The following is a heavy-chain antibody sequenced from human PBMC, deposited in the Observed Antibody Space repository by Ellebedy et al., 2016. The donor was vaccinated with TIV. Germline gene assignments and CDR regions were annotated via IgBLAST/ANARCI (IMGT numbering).Heavy chain of an antibody. CDR1: GYTFINFY. CDR2: INPNSGGT. CDR3: ARVGYCSGGGCYSFDY. J-gene: IGHJ4*02. Sequence: ASVKVSCKTSGYTFINFYMHWVRQAPGQGLEWMGWINPNSGGTNYAQKFQGRVTMTRDTSISTAYMELSRLRSDDTAVYFCARVGYCSGGGCYSFDYWGQGTLVTVSS. V-gene: IGHV1-2*02. D-gene: IGHD2-15*01.